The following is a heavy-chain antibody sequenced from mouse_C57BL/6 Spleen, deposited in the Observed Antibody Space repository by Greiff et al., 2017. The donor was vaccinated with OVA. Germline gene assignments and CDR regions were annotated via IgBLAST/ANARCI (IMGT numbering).Heavy chain of an antibody. CDR3: ARDMALYYFDY. CDR1: GFTLGSYA. V-gene: IGHV5-4*01. J-gene: IGHJ2*01. CDR2: ISDGGSYT. Sequence: EVKLMESGGGLVKPGGSLKLSCAASGFTLGSYAMSWVRQTPEKRLEWVATISDGGSYTYYPDNVKGRFTISRDNAKNNLYLQMSHLKSEDTAMYYCARDMALYYFDYWGQGTTLTVSS. D-gene: IGHD1-1*02.